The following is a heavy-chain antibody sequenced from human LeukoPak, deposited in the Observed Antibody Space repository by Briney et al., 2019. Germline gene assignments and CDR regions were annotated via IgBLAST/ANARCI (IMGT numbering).Heavy chain of an antibody. CDR3: ARTKRSGYLLS. D-gene: IGHD5-12*01. CDR1: GGSISSYY. CDR2: IYYSGST. J-gene: IGHJ4*02. V-gene: IGHV4-30-4*01. Sequence: PSETLSLTCTVSGGSISSYYWSWIRQPPGKGLEWIGYIYYSGSTYYNPSLKSRVTISVDTSRNQFSLKLSSVTAADTAVYYCARTKRSGYLLSWGQGTLVTVSS.